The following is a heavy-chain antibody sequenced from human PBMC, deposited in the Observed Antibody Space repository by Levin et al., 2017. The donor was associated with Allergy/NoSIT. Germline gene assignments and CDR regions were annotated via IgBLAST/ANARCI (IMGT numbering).Heavy chain of an antibody. V-gene: IGHV4-38-2*01. CDR2: IYHSGSP. Sequence: SETLSLTCAVSGSSISSGYYWGWIRQPPGKGLEWIGSIYHSGSPYYNPSLKSRVTISIDTSKNQFSLKLSSVTAADTAVYYCASGYYGRGDYWGQGTLVTVSS. CDR3: ASGYYGRGDY. CDR1: GSSISSGYY. J-gene: IGHJ4*02. D-gene: IGHD3-10*02.